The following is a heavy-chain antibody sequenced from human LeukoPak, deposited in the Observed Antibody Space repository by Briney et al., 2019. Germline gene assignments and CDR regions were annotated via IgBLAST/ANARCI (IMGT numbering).Heavy chain of an antibody. V-gene: IGHV3-30*18. CDR2: SSYDGDNK. Sequence: AGGSLRLSCAASGFTFSNYGMHWVRQAPGKGLEWVAVSSYDGDNKYYADSVKGRFTISRDISKITLYLQMNSLRPEDTAVYYCAKDKGAYGSETGFDIWGQGILVTVSS. J-gene: IGHJ4*02. CDR1: GFTFSNYG. D-gene: IGHD4-17*01. CDR3: AKDKGAYGSETGFDI.